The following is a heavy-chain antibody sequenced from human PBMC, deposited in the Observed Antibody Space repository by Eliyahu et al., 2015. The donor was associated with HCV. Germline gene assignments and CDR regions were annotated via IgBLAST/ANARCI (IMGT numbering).Heavy chain of an antibody. Sequence: EVQLVESGGGLVKPGXSLXLXCAASGFTFSSYXMXWVRQAPGKGLEWVSSISSSSSYIYYADSVKGRFTISRDNAKNSLYLQMNSLRAEDTAVYYCARDWGHIVVVTATSDAFDIWGQGTMVTVSS. CDR2: ISSSSSYI. CDR3: ARDWGHIVVVTATSDAFDI. J-gene: IGHJ3*02. D-gene: IGHD2-21*02. CDR1: GFTFSSYX. V-gene: IGHV3-21*01.